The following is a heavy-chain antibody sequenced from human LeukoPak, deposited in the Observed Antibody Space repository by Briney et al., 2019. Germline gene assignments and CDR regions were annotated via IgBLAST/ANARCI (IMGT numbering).Heavy chain of an antibody. CDR3: ARVTGIVVVPAAYYYMDV. V-gene: IGHV4-59*08. J-gene: IGHJ6*03. CDR2: IYYSGST. Sequence: PSETLSLTCTVSGGSISSYYWSWIRQPPGKGLEWIGYIYYSGSTNYNPSLKSRVTISVDTSKNQFSLKLSSVTAADTAVYYCARVTGIVVVPAAYYYMDVWGKGTTVTVSS. CDR1: GGSISSYY. D-gene: IGHD2-2*01.